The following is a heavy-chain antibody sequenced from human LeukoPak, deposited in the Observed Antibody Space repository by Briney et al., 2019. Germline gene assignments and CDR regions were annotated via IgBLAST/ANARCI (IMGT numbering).Heavy chain of an antibody. CDR3: ARYAVAVAGYYFDY. V-gene: IGHV3-53*01. J-gene: IGHJ4*02. CDR2: IYSGGST. Sequence: SGGSLRLSCAASGFTFSSYSMNWVRQAPGKGLEWVSVIYSGGSTYYADSVKGRFTISRDNSKNTLYLQMNSLRAEDTAVYYCARYAVAVAGYYFDYWGQGTLVTVSS. D-gene: IGHD6-19*01. CDR1: GFTFSSYS.